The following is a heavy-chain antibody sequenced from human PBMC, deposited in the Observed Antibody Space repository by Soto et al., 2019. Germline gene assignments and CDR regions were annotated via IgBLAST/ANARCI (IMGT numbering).Heavy chain of an antibody. D-gene: IGHD3-16*01. J-gene: IGHJ2*01. CDR3: ARDGWGSNWYFDL. CDR1: GVTFKDYG. CDR2: ISYDGKQT. Sequence: VGSLRLSCGAPGVTFKDYGMHWVRQAPGKGLEWVAVISYDGKQTYYADSVKGRFTISKDKSKRTLFLQMNSLRVDDTAVYYCARDGWGSNWYFDLWGRGTLVTVSS. V-gene: IGHV3-30*03.